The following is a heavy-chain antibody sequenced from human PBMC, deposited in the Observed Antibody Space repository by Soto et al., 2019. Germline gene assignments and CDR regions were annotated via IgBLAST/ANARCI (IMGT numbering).Heavy chain of an antibody. V-gene: IGHV1-46*03. D-gene: IGHD2-15*01. CDR1: GYTFTSYY. Sequence: ASVKVSCKASGYTFTSYYMHWVRQAPGQGLEWMGIINPSGGSTSYAQKFQGRVTMTRDTSTSTVYMELSSLGSEDTAVYYCARDQVVVAASDAFDIWGQGTMVTVSS. CDR3: ARDQVVVAASDAFDI. CDR2: INPSGGST. J-gene: IGHJ3*02.